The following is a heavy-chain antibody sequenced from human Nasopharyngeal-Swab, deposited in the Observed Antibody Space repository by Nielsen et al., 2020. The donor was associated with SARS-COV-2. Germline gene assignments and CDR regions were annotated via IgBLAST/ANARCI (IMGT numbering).Heavy chain of an antibody. D-gene: IGHD5-24*01. CDR1: GDSISSSSYY. CDR3: AREMATIPVDFRAFDI. J-gene: IGHJ3*02. CDR2: IYTSGST. V-gene: IGHV4-61*02. Sequence: SETLSLTCTVSGDSISSSSYYWSWIRQPAGKGLEWIGRIYTSGSTNYNPSLKSRVTMSVDTSKNQFSLKLSSVTAADTAVYYCAREMATIPVDFRAFDIWGQGTMVTVSS.